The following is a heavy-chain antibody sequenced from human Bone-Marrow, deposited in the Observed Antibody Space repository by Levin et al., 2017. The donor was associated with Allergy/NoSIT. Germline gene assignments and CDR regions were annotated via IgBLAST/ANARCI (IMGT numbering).Heavy chain of an antibody. J-gene: IGHJ4*02. CDR3: ARHQWSGLLWFGEGLDY. CDR2: VYYSGTI. V-gene: IGHV4-39*01. CDR1: GGSINMSPHY. D-gene: IGHD3-10*01. Sequence: SETLSLMCTVSGGSINMSPHYWAWIRQSPGKGLEWVGSVYYSGTIYYNPSLKSRVTISVDTSKNHFSLRLSSVTAADTAVYYCARHQWSGLLWFGEGLDYWGQGTLVTVSS.